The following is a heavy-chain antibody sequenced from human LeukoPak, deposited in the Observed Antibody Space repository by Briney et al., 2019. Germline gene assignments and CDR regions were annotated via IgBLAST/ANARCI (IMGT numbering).Heavy chain of an antibody. J-gene: IGHJ4*02. CDR2: ISGSGGST. V-gene: IGHV3-23*01. D-gene: IGHD3-22*01. Sequence: GGSLRLSCAASGFTFSTYAMSWVRQAPGRGLEWVSGISGSGGSTYYADSVKGRFTISRDNSKNTLYLQMNSLRVEDTAVYYWAKSGGYYDTSGYPFDYWGQGTLVTVSS. CDR1: GFTFSTYA. CDR3: AKSGGYYDTSGYPFDY.